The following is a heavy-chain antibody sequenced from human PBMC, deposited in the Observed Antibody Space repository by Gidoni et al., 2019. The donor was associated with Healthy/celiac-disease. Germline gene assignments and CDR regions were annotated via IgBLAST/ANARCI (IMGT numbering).Heavy chain of an antibody. CDR1: GFSLSTSGVG. CDR2: IYWDDDK. J-gene: IGHJ6*02. V-gene: IGHV2-5*02. D-gene: IGHD3-3*01. CDR3: AHSTYYDFWSGYYPSGYYYGMDV. Sequence: QITLKESGPTLVKPTQTLTLTCTFSGFSLSTSGVGVGWIRQPPGKALEWLALIYWDDDKRYSPSLKSRFTITKDTSKNQVVLTMTNMDPVDTATYYCAHSTYYDFWSGYYPSGYYYGMDVWGQGTTVTVSS.